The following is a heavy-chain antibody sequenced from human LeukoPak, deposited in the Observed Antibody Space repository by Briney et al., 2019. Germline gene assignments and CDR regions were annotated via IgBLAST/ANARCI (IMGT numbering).Heavy chain of an antibody. D-gene: IGHD6-19*01. CDR2: IIPILGIA. V-gene: IGHV1-69*04. CDR1: GGTFSSYA. Sequence: GASVKVSCKASGGTFSSYAISWVRQAPGQGLEWMGRIIPILGIANYAQKFQGRVTITADKSTSTAYMELSSLRSEDTAVYYCARDRWVPTIAVAGDDYRGQGTLVTVSS. J-gene: IGHJ4*02. CDR3: ARDRWVPTIAVAGDDY.